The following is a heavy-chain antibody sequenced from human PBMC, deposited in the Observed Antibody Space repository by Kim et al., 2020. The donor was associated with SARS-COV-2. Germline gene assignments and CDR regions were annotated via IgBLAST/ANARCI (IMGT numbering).Heavy chain of an antibody. CDR2: IGIAGDT. J-gene: IGHJ3*02. CDR1: GFTFSSYD. V-gene: IGHV3-13*01. Sequence: GGSLRLSCAASGFTFSSYDMHWGRQATGKGLEWVSAIGIAGDTYYPGSVKGRFTISREKAKNSLYLQMNSLRAGDTAVYYCARVPDLDDAFDIWGQGTMVTVSS. CDR3: ARVPDLDDAFDI.